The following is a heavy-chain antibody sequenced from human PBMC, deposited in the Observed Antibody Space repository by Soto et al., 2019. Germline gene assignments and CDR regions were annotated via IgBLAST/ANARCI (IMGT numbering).Heavy chain of an antibody. CDR1: GGSISSGGYY. Sequence: SETLSLTCTVSGGSISSGGYYWSWIRQHTGKGLEWIGYIYYSGSTYYNPSLKSRVTISVDTSKNQFSLKLSSVTAADTAVYYCARDSTTVRINYYGMDVWGQGTTVTVSS. V-gene: IGHV4-31*03. J-gene: IGHJ6*02. CDR3: ARDSTTVRINYYGMDV. CDR2: IYYSGST. D-gene: IGHD4-4*01.